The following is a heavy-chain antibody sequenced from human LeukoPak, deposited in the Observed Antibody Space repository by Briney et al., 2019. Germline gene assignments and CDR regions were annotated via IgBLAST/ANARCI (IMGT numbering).Heavy chain of an antibody. V-gene: IGHV4-4*02. J-gene: IGHJ5*02. CDR2: IYHSGST. CDR1: GGSISSSNW. D-gene: IGHD6-13*01. Sequence: PSGTLSLTCAVSGGSISSSNWWSWVRQPPGKGLEWIGEIYHSGSTNYNPSLKSRVTISVDKSKNQFSLKLSSVTAADTAVYYCARRTRAAAGIFGGPSPFDPWGQGTLVTVSS. CDR3: ARRTRAAAGIFGGPSPFDP.